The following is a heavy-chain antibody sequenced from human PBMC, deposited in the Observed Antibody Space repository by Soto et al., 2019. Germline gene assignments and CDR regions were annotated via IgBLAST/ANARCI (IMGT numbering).Heavy chain of an antibody. CDR2: ISHTGKT. CDR3: ARILSRGGRTQTFYYYDGLDV. V-gene: IGHV4-34*01. J-gene: IGHJ6*02. D-gene: IGHD2-15*01. CDR1: GGSFSGYY. Sequence: TLSLTCSVYGGSFSGYYWSWIRQSPGKGLEWIGEISHTGKTNYNPSLKSRVTMSIDTSKNQLSLKLSSVTAADAAIYYCARILSRGGRTQTFYYYDGLDVWGQGTTVTVSS.